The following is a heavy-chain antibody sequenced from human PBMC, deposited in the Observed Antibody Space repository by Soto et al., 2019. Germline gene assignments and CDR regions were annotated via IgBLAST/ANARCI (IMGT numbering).Heavy chain of an antibody. CDR2: IIPIFNTA. Sequence: QVQLVQSGAEVKKPGSSVKVSCKASGGTFSSYAISWVRQAPGQGLEWMGGIIPIFNTANSAQKFQGRVTITADESTGTAYMELTSLRSEDTAVYYCATAREKSTGWYYYFDYWGQGTLVTVSS. CDR3: ATAREKSTGWYYYFDY. CDR1: GGTFSSYA. V-gene: IGHV1-69*12. J-gene: IGHJ4*02. D-gene: IGHD6-19*01.